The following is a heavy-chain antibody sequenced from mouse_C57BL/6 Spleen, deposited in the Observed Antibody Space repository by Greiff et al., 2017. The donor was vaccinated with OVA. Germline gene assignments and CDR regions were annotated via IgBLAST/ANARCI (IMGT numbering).Heavy chain of an antibody. J-gene: IGHJ2*01. D-gene: IGHD4-1*02. Sequence: QVQLKQPGAELVRPGSSVKPSCKASGYTFTSYWMDWVKQRPGQGLEWIGNIYPSDSETHYNQKLKDKATLTVDKSASTAYMQLSSLTADDSAVYYCVSTGPEYYFDYWGQGTTLTVSS. CDR1: GYTFTSYW. CDR2: IYPSDSET. CDR3: VSTGPEYYFDY. V-gene: IGHV1-61*01.